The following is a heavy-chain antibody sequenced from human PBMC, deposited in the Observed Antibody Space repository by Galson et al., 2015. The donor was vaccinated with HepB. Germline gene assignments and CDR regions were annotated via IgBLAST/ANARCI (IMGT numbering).Heavy chain of an antibody. Sequence: SLRLSCAASGFSFSSYAMHWVRQAPGKGLEGVSVISYDGTNKHYAEAVKGRFTISRDSSKNPLYLQMNSLRADDTAMYYCSRGGGDSTWPFDSWGQGALVTVSS. CDR1: GFSFSSYA. CDR2: ISYDGTNK. CDR3: SRGGGDSTWPFDS. D-gene: IGHD6-13*01. J-gene: IGHJ4*02. V-gene: IGHV3-30*04.